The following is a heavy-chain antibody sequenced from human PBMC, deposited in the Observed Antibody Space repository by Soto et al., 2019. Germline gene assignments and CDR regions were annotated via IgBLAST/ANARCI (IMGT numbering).Heavy chain of an antibody. J-gene: IGHJ4*02. V-gene: IGHV1-69*13. D-gene: IGHD3-22*01. Sequence: ASVKVSCKASGGTFSSYAISWVRQAPGQGLEWMGGIIPIFGTANYAQKFQGRVTITADESTSTAYMELSSLRSEDTAAYYCARDFRGDSSGYLDYWGQGTLVTVSS. CDR3: ARDFRGDSSGYLDY. CDR2: IIPIFGTA. CDR1: GGTFSSYA.